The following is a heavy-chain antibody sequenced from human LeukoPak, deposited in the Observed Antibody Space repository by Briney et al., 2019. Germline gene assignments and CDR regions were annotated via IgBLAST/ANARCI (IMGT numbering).Heavy chain of an antibody. CDR1: GYTFTSYD. J-gene: IGHJ6*03. D-gene: IGHD1-14*01. CDR3: ARQGWLTGLYYYYYMDV. V-gene: IGHV1-8*03. Sequence: ASVKVSCKASGYTFTSYDINWVRQATRQGLEWMGWMNPNSGNTGYAQKFQGRVTITRNTSISTAYMELSSLRSEDTAVYYCARQGWLTGLYYYYYMDVWGKGTTVTVSS. CDR2: MNPNSGNT.